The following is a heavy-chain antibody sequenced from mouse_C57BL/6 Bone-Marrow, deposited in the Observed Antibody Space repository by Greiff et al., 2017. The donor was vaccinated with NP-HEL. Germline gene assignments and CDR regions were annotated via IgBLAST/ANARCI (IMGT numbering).Heavy chain of an antibody. CDR3: TRGGYGNYVLYYDAMGY. CDR2: IDPATGGT. J-gene: IGHJ4*01. V-gene: IGHV1-15*01. CDR1: GYTFTDYE. Sequence: QVQLQQSGAELVRPGASVTLSCKASGYTFTDYEMHWVKQTPVHGLEWIGAIDPATGGTAYNQKFKGKAILTADKSSSTAYMELRSLTSEDSAVYYCTRGGYGNYVLYYDAMGYGGQGTSVTVAT. D-gene: IGHD2-1*01.